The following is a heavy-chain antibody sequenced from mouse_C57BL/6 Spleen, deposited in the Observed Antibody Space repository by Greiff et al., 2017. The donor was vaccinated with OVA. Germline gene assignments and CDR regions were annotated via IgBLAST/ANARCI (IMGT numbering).Heavy chain of an antibody. D-gene: IGHD1-1*01. CDR2: IWGDGST. CDR1: GFPFPTSG. Sequence: VKLMGSGPGLVAPSQSLSITCPVPGFPFPTSGVRWVRQPPGKGLEWLGVIWGDGSTKYHSARISRLSISKDNSKSQVFLKLNSLQTDDTATYYCAKAFYYYGSSYGWYFDVWGTGTTVTVSS. V-gene: IGHV2-3*01. J-gene: IGHJ1*03. CDR3: AKAFYYYGSSYGWYFDV.